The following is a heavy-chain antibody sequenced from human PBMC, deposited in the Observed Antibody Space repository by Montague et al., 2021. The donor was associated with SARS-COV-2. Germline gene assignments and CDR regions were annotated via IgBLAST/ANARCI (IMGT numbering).Heavy chain of an antibody. V-gene: IGHV4-59*01. CDR3: ARDGYNAHQNYWYFDL. J-gene: IGHJ2*01. CDR2: MYYSGST. CDR1: GGSTNYYY. Sequence: SETLSLTCIVSGGSTNYYYWSWIRQSPGKGLEWIGYMYYSGSTNYNPSLKSRVTMSISRSKNQFSLKLRSVTAADTAVYYCARDGYNAHQNYWYFDLWGRGTLATVSS. D-gene: IGHD5-24*01.